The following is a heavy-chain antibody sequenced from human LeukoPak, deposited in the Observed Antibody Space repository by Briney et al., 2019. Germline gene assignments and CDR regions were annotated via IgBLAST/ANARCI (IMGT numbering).Heavy chain of an antibody. CDR1: GFTFSSYW. J-gene: IGHJ4*02. D-gene: IGHD6-19*01. CDR2: IKQDGSVE. V-gene: IGHV3-7*05. CDR3: AKDNSGWSRDY. Sequence: GGSLRLSCAASGFTFSSYWMSWVRQAPGKGLEWVANIKQDGSVEFYVDSVKGRFTISRDNAKNSLYLQMNSLRDEDTAVYYCAKDNSGWSRDYWGQGTLVTVSS.